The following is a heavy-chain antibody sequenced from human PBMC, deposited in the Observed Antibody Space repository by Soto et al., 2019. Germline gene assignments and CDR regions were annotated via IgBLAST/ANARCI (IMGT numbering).Heavy chain of an antibody. D-gene: IGHD5-12*01. CDR2: INPNSGDT. CDR1: GYTFSDYY. J-gene: IGHJ6*03. Sequence: QVQLVQSGAEVKKPGASVTVSCKASGYTFSDYYLHWVRQAPGQGPEWMGWINPNSGDTKYAQKFRGRVTMTRDTSVRTAFMELNRLKSDDTAVYYCARESGGATATLDYYYFYIDVWGKGTTVTVSS. V-gene: IGHV1-2*02. CDR3: ARESGGATATLDYYYFYIDV.